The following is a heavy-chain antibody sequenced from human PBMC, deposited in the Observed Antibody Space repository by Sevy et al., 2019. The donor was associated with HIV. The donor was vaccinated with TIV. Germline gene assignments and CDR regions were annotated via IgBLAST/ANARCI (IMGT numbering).Heavy chain of an antibody. J-gene: IGHJ5*02. D-gene: IGHD3-22*01. CDR1: GFTFSSYW. Sequence: GGSLRLSCAASGFTFSSYWMSWVRQAPGKGLEWVANIKQDGSEKYYVDSVKGRFTISRDNAKNSLYLQMNSLRAEDTAVYYCARVRYYDQFNWFDPWGQGTLTVSS. V-gene: IGHV3-7*01. CDR2: IKQDGSEK. CDR3: ARVRYYDQFNWFDP.